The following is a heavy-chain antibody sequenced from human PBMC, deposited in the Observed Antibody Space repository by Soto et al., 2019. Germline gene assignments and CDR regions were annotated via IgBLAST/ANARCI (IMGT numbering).Heavy chain of an antibody. Sequence: PSETLSLTCTVSGGSISSYYWSWIRQHPGKGLEWIGYIYYSGSTYYNPSLKSRVTISIDTSKNQFSLKLSSVTAADTAVYYCARYGSGSTSRVSPVDYWGQGTLVTVSS. CDR3: ARYGSGSTSRVSPVDY. J-gene: IGHJ4*02. CDR1: GGSISSYY. CDR2: IYYSGST. V-gene: IGHV4-59*06. D-gene: IGHD3-10*01.